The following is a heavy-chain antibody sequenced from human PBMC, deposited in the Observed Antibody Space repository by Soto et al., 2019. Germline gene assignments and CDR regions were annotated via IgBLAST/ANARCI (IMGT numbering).Heavy chain of an antibody. J-gene: IGHJ4*02. CDR2: ISYDGSNK. V-gene: IGHV3-30-3*01. CDR3: ARPIDYYDSSGYLTPDY. CDR1: GFTCSSYA. D-gene: IGHD3-22*01. Sequence: GGSLRLSCAASGFTCSSYAVHWVRQAPGKGLEWVAVISYDGSNKYYADSVKGRFTISRDNSKNTLYLQMNSLRAEDTAVYYCARPIDYYDSSGYLTPDYWGQGTLVTVSS.